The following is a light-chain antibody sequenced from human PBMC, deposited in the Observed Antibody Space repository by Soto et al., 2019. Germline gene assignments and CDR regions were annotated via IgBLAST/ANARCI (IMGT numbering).Light chain of an antibody. J-gene: IGKJ2*01. CDR2: GAS. CDR1: QSFSSSY. CDR3: QQYGSSVYT. V-gene: IGKV3-20*01. Sequence: EIVLTQSPGTLSLSPGERATLSCRASQSFSSSYLAWYQQKPGQAPRLLIYGASSRATGIPDRFSGSGSGTDFTLTISRLEPEDCAVYYCQQYGSSVYTFGQGTKVEIK.